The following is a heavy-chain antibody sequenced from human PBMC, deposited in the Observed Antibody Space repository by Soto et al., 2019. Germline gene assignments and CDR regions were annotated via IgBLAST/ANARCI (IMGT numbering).Heavy chain of an antibody. CDR3: ARGGPTATTDPLFGY. CDR1: GYTFTDYH. V-gene: IGHV1-2*02. J-gene: IGHJ4*02. D-gene: IGHD4-17*01. CDR2: INPNSAGT. Sequence: QVQLVQSGAEVKKPGASVKVSCKASGYTFTDYHMHWVRQAPGQGLEWMGLINPNSAGTKYAKKFQGRVSVTWDTSISTAYIELSSLISDDTAVYYCARGGPTATTDPLFGYWGQGTLVTVSS.